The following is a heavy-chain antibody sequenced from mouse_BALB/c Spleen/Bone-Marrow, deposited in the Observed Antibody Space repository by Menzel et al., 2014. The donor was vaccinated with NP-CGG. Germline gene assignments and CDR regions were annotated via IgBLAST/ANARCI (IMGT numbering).Heavy chain of an antibody. CDR1: GFTFSSYG. Sequence: DVQLVESGGGLVQPGGSLKLSCASSGFTFSSYGMSWVRQTPDKRLELVATIDSNGGSTYYPDSVKGRFTISRDNAKNTLYLQMSSLKSEDTAMYCCARDYYGSSDYWGQGTTLTVSS. D-gene: IGHD1-1*01. J-gene: IGHJ2*01. V-gene: IGHV5-6-3*01. CDR3: ARDYYGSSDY. CDR2: IDSNGGST.